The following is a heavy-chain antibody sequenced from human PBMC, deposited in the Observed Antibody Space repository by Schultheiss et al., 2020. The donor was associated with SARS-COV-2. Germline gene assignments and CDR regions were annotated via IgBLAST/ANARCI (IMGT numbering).Heavy chain of an antibody. CDR1: GFTFSSYS. CDR3: AREDADIVVVVAAAFDY. CDR2: ISWNSGSI. J-gene: IGHJ4*02. V-gene: IGHV3-9*01. Sequence: GGSLRLSCAASGFTFSSYSMNWVRQAPGKGLEWVSGISWNSGSIGYADSVKGRFTISRDNAKNSLYLQMNSLRAEDTALYYCAREDADIVVVVAAAFDYWGQGTLVTVSS. D-gene: IGHD2-15*01.